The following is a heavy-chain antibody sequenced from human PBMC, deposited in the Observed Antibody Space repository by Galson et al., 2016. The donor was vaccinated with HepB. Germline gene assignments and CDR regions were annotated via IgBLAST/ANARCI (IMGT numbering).Heavy chain of an antibody. Sequence: SLRLSCAASGLTFSSYGMSWVRRAPGKGLEWVSVISGSGGRTYYADSVKGRFTVSRDKSRNTLYLQMNSLRAEATAVYYCARDAFDYDSVSHFDYWGQGTLVTVSS. J-gene: IGHJ4*02. CDR1: GLTFSSYG. V-gene: IGHV3-23*01. CDR3: ARDAFDYDSVSHFDY. CDR2: ISGSGGRT. D-gene: IGHD3-10*01.